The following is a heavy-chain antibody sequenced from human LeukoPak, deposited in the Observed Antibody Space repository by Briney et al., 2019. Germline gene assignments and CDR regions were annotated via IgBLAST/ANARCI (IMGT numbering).Heavy chain of an antibody. Sequence: GGSLRLSCAASGFTFSSYWVSWVRQTPGKGLEWVANIKQDGSEKYYVDSVKGRFTISRDNAKNSLYLQMNSLRAEDTAVYYCARDKIRLGELSPLDYWGQGTLVTVSS. CDR2: IKQDGSEK. J-gene: IGHJ4*02. V-gene: IGHV3-7*01. CDR1: GFTFSSYW. D-gene: IGHD3-16*02. CDR3: ARDKIRLGELSPLDY.